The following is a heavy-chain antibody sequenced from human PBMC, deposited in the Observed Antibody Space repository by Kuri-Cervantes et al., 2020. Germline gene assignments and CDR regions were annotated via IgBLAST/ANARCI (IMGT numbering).Heavy chain of an antibody. J-gene: IGHJ2*01. CDR3: AWIPKARYWYFDL. CDR2: IDWDDDK. V-gene: IGHV2-70*01. CDR1: GGSISTYYW. Sequence: TLSLTCTVSGGSISTYYWSWIRQPPGKALEWLALIDWDDDKYYSTSLKTRLTISKDTSKNQVVLTMTNMDPVDTATYYCAWIPKARYWYFDLWGRGTLVTVSS.